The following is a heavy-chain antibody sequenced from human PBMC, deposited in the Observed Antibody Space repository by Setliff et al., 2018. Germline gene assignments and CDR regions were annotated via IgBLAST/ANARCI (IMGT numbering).Heavy chain of an antibody. CDR2: IFYGGST. Sequence: KASETLSLTCTVSGASISSSSYYWAWIRQPPGRGLELIGSIFYGGSTYYSPSLKSRVTISIDASKNQFSLKLDSVTAADTAVYYCARTDDYYNFYAYWGQGTLVTVSS. V-gene: IGHV4-39*07. CDR3: ARTDDYYNFYAY. CDR1: GASISSSSYY. J-gene: IGHJ4*02. D-gene: IGHD3-3*01.